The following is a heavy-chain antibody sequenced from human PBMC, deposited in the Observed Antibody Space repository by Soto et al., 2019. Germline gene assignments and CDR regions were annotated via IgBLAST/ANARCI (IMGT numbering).Heavy chain of an antibody. CDR1: EFTFSTYP. CDR3: ARGASDFWGAYPEIHFFDY. D-gene: IGHD3-3*01. CDR2: ISYDETNK. V-gene: IGHV3-30-3*01. J-gene: IGHJ4*01. Sequence: GGSLRLSCAASEFTFSTYPMHWVRQAPGKGLEWVAVISYDETNKYYADSVKGRFTTSRDNSKNTLYLQMNNLRADDTAVYYCARGASDFWGAYPEIHFFDYWGHGTLVTVSS.